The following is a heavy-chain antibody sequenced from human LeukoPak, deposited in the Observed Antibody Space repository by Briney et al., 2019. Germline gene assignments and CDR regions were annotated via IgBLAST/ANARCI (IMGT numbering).Heavy chain of an antibody. CDR3: ARTEGSGWYYFDY. V-gene: IGHV3-21*01. Sequence: GGSLRLSCAASGFTFSSYSMNWVRQAPGKGREWVSSISSSRSYIYYADSVKGRFTISRDNAKNSLYLQMNSLRAEDTAVYYCARTEGSGWYYFDYWGQGTLVTVSS. J-gene: IGHJ4*02. D-gene: IGHD6-19*01. CDR2: ISSSRSYI. CDR1: GFTFSSYS.